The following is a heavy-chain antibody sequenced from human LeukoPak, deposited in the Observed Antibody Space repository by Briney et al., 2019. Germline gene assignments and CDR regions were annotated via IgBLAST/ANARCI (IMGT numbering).Heavy chain of an antibody. CDR1: GFTFSDYY. CDR2: VSSSGSTI. Sequence: GGSLRLSCAASGFTFSDYYMSWIRQAPGKGLEWVSYVSSSGSTIYYADSVKGRFTISRDNAKNSLYLQMNSLRAEDTAVYYCARCGSGSYYEYYFDYWGQGTLVTVSS. V-gene: IGHV3-11*01. CDR3: ARCGSGSYYEYYFDY. J-gene: IGHJ4*02. D-gene: IGHD3-10*01.